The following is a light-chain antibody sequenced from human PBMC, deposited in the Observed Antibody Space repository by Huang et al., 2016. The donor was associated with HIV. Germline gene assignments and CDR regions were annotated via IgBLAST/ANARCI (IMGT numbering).Light chain of an antibody. J-gene: IGKJ2*01. V-gene: IGKV3-15*01. CDR1: QSVRTK. CDR3: QQYDDWPMYT. CDR2: DAA. Sequence: EIVMTQSPATLSVSPGERATLSCRASQSVRTKFAWYQQQPGQAPRLLIDDAATRATDVPARFSGSGSGTEFTLTISSLQSDDFAVYYCQQYDDWPMYTFGQGTKLEI.